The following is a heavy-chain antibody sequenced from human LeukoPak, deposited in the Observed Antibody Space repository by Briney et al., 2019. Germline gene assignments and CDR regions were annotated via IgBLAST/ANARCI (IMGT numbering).Heavy chain of an antibody. D-gene: IGHD3-9*01. CDR3: ARDLGATQILDMQHGY. Sequence: RRASVKVSCKASGYTFTSYAMNWVRQAPGQGLEWMGWINTNTGNPTYAQGFTGRFVFSLDTSVSTAYLQISSLKAEDTAVYYCARDLGATQILDMQHGYWGQGTLVTVSS. J-gene: IGHJ4*02. CDR2: INTNTGNP. V-gene: IGHV7-4-1*02. CDR1: GYTFTSYA.